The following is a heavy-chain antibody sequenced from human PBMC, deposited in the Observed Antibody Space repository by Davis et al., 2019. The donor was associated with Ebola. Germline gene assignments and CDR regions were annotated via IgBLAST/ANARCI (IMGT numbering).Heavy chain of an antibody. CDR2: ISWNSNTI. J-gene: IGHJ4*02. D-gene: IGHD6-19*01. V-gene: IGHV3-9*01. Sequence: GGSLRLSCAASGFTFDDHAMHWVRQAPGKGLEWVAGISWNSNTINYGDSVKGRFTSSRDNAKNSLYLQMNSLRGEDTALYYCARDYSSGWFGYIDDWGQGTLVTVSS. CDR1: GFTFDDHA. CDR3: ARDYSSGWFGYIDD.